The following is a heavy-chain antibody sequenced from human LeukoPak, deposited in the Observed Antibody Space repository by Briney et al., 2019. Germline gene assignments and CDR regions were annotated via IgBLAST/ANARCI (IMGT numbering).Heavy chain of an antibody. D-gene: IGHD4-17*01. J-gene: IGHJ4*02. CDR2: ISSSSSYI. Sequence: GGSLRLSCAASGFTFSSYSMNWVRQAPGKGLEWVSSISSSSSYIYYADSVKGRFTISRDNAQNSLYLQMNSLRAEDTAVYYCAREPNYGDPSDFWGQGTLVTVSS. CDR3: AREPNYGDPSDF. V-gene: IGHV3-21*01. CDR1: GFTFSSYS.